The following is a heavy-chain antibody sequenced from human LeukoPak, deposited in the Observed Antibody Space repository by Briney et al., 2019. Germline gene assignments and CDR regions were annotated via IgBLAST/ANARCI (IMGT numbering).Heavy chain of an antibody. J-gene: IGHJ4*02. Sequence: GGSLRLSCAASGFTFSSYSMNWVSQAPGKGMEWVSSISSSSSYIYYADSVKGRFTISRDNAKNSLYLQMNSLRAEDTAVYYCARVRRSITTVRGVIISAPDYWGQGTLVTVSS. D-gene: IGHD3-10*01. V-gene: IGHV3-21*01. CDR2: ISSSSSYI. CDR1: GFTFSSYS. CDR3: ARVRRSITTVRGVIISAPDY.